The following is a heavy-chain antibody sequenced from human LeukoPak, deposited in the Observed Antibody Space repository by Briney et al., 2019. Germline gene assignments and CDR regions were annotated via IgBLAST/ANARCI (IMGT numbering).Heavy chain of an antibody. CDR3: ASTPSSDYGDYGFDY. CDR2: IYPGDSDT. D-gene: IGHD4-17*01. CDR1: GYRFTSFW. V-gene: IGHV5-51*01. J-gene: IGHJ4*02. Sequence: GESLKISCKGSGYRFTSFWIGWVRQMPEKGLEWMGIIYPGDSDTRYRPSFQGQVTISADKSISTAYLQWSSLKASDTAMYYCASTPSSDYGDYGFDYWGQGTLVTVSS.